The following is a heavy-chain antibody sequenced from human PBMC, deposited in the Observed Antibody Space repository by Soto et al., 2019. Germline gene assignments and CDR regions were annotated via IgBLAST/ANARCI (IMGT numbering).Heavy chain of an antibody. V-gene: IGHV3-23*01. CDR3: AKADGGKRSSRGYDY. Sequence: PGGSLRLSCVASGFTFSNYAMTWVRQAPGKGLEWVSGISGGGGTTYYADSVKGRFTISRDNKNTVYLQMISLRVEDTATYYCAKADGGKRSSRGYDYWGQGTLVTVSS. CDR2: ISGGGGTT. J-gene: IGHJ4*02. D-gene: IGHD3-22*01. CDR1: GFTFSNYA.